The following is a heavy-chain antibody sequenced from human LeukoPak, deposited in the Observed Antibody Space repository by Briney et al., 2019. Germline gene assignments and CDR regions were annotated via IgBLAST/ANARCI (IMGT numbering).Heavy chain of an antibody. CDR3: ARGPGSYYYDSSGYYYVAPHFDY. Sequence: PSETLSLTCTVSGGSISSYYWSWIRQPAGKGLEWIGRIYTSGSTNYNPSLKSRVTMSVDTSKNQFSLKLSSVTAADTAVYYCARGPGSYYYDSSGYYYVAPHFDYWGQGTLVTVSS. J-gene: IGHJ4*02. CDR2: IYTSGST. D-gene: IGHD3-22*01. CDR1: GGSISSYY. V-gene: IGHV4-4*07.